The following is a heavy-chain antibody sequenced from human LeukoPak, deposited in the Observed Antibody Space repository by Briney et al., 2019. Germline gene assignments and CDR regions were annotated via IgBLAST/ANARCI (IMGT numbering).Heavy chain of an antibody. CDR3: AKINFGELTLGGY. D-gene: IGHD3-10*01. J-gene: IGHJ4*02. V-gene: IGHV3-30*18. CDR2: ISYDGSNK. Sequence: GRSLRLSCAASGFTFSSYGMHWVRQAPGKGLEWVAVISYDGSNKYYADSVKGRFTISRDISKNTLYLQMNSLRAEDTAVYYCAKINFGELTLGGYWGQGTLVTVSS. CDR1: GFTFSSYG.